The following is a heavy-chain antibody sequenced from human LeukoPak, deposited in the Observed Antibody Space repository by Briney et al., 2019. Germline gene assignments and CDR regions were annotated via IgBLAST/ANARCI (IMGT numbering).Heavy chain of an antibody. CDR2: ISGSGGST. CDR1: GFTFSSYA. V-gene: IGHV3-23*01. Sequence: PGGSLRLSCAASGFTFSSYAMSWVRQAPGKGLEWVSAISGSGGSTYYADSVRGRFTISRDNSKNTLYLQMNSLRAEDTAVYYCAKSVAAMGKFDYWGQGTLVTVSS. J-gene: IGHJ4*02. D-gene: IGHD5-18*01. CDR3: AKSVAAMGKFDY.